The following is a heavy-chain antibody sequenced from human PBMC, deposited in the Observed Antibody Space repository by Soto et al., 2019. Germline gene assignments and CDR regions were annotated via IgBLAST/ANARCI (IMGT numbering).Heavy chain of an antibody. CDR3: ATYDRRDTALFHY. V-gene: IGHV1-24*01. Sequence: ASVKVSCKVSGYTLTELSMHWVRQAPGKGLEWMGGFDPEDGETIYAQKFQGRVTMTEDTSTDTAYMELCSLRSEDTAVYYCATYDRRDTALFHYSGPAPLVTVSS. D-gene: IGHD5-18*01. CDR2: FDPEDGET. J-gene: IGHJ4*02. CDR1: GYTLTELS.